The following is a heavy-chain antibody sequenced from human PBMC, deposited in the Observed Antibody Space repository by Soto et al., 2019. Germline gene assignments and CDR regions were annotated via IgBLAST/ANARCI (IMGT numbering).Heavy chain of an antibody. CDR2: ISAYNGNT. J-gene: IGHJ4*02. V-gene: IGHV1-18*01. Sequence: ASVKVSCKASGYTFTSYGISWVRQAPGQGLEWMGWISAYNGNTNYAQKLQGRVTMTTDTSTSTAYMELRSLRSDDTAVYYCARDSGTRVGVYYFDYWGQGTLVTVSS. CDR3: ARDSGTRVGVYYFDY. CDR1: GYTFTSYG. D-gene: IGHD1-26*01.